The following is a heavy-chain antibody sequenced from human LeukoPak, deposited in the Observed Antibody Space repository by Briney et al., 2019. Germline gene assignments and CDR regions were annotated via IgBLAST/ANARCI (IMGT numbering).Heavy chain of an antibody. CDR2: ISSSGSTI. V-gene: IGHV3-48*03. J-gene: IGHJ4*02. D-gene: IGHD6-13*01. CDR1: GFTFSSYE. CDR3: ARVHLYSSSFDY. Sequence: PGGSLRLSCAAFGFTFSSYEMNWVRQAPGKGLEWVSYISSSGSTIYYADSVKGRFTISRDNAKNSLYLQMNSLRAEDTAVYYCARVHLYSSSFDYWGQGTLVTVSS.